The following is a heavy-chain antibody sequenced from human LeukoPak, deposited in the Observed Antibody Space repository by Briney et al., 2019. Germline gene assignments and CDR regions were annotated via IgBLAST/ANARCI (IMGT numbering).Heavy chain of an antibody. CDR2: ISYDGSNK. CDR3: ARANMVRGVGSFFDRNWFDP. D-gene: IGHD3-10*01. CDR1: GFTFSSYA. Sequence: GGSLRLSCAASGFTFSSYAMHWVRQAPGKGLEWVAVISYDGSNKYYADSVKGRFTISRDNSKNTLYLQMNSLRAEDTAVYYCARANMVRGVGSFFDRNWFDPWGQGTLVTVSS. V-gene: IGHV3-30*04. J-gene: IGHJ5*02.